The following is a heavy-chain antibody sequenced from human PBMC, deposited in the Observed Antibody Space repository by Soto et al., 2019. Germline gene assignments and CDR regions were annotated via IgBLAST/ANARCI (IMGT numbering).Heavy chain of an antibody. CDR1: GFAFSSYA. J-gene: IGHJ4*02. CDR2: IGTSYGST. D-gene: IGHD2-21*02. Sequence: PGGSLRLSCAASGFAFSSYAMSWVRQAPGKGLEWVSAIGTSYGSTYYAASVKGRFTISRDNSKNTLFLQMDSPRAEDTAMYFCARAASCSPGDCYHFGYWGQGALVTVSS. CDR3: ARAASCSPGDCYHFGY. V-gene: IGHV3-23*01.